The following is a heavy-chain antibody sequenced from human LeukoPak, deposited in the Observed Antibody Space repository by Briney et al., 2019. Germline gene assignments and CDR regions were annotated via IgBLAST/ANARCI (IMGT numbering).Heavy chain of an antibody. CDR1: GFTFSSYG. J-gene: IGHJ1*01. CDR2: IRYDGSNK. D-gene: IGHD2-2*01. Sequence: GGSLRLSCAASGFTFSSYGMHWVRQAPGKGLEWVAFIRYDGSNKYYADSVKGRFTISRDNSKNTLYLQMNSLRAEDTAVYYCAKSLIVVVPAAPEYFQHWGQGTLVTVSS. CDR3: AKSLIVVVPAAPEYFQH. V-gene: IGHV3-30*02.